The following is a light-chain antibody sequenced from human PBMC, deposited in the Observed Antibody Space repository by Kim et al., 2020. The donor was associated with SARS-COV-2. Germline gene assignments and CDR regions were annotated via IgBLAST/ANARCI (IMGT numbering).Light chain of an antibody. CDR3: QHRRTWPLT. Sequence: SLSPGQRATLSCGACQYIDNWLAWYQQKPGQVPRLLIYDASNSATGIPARFSGSGSGTDFTLTISSLEPEDFAVYYCQHRRTWPLTFGQGTKLEI. J-gene: IGKJ2*01. CDR2: DAS. V-gene: IGKV3-11*01. CDR1: QYIDNW.